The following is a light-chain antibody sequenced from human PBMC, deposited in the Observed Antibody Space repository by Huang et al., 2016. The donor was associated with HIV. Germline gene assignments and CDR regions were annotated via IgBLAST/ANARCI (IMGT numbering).Light chain of an antibody. Sequence: IQLTQSPSSLSASVGDRVTITCRANQAIGTYLDWYQQKPGKAPELLLNSSSTLRSGVPSRCSGGGSGTDFTLTITSLQPEDFASYSCQHLYTFGGGTKVEIK. J-gene: IGKJ4*01. V-gene: IGKV1-9*01. CDR2: SSS. CDR1: QAIGTY. CDR3: QHLYT.